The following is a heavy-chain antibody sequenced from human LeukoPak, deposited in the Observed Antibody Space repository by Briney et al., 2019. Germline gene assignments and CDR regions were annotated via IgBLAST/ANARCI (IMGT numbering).Heavy chain of an antibody. V-gene: IGHV3-30*04. CDR2: ISYDGSYT. CDR3: ARASPRGSGSYYSDFDY. D-gene: IGHD3-10*01. CDR1: GLSFNTYA. Sequence: GGSLRLSCVDSGLSFNTYAVHWVRQAPGKGLEWVAAISYDGSYTYYRDSVRGRFTISRDNSKNTMYLQMNSLRAEDTAMYYCARASPRGSGSYYSDFDYWGQGTLVTVSS. J-gene: IGHJ4*02.